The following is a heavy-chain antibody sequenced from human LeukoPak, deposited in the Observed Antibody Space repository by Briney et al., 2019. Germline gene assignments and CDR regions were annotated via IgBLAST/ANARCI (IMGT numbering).Heavy chain of an antibody. J-gene: IGHJ3*02. V-gene: IGHV3-21*06. D-gene: IGHD3-10*01. CDR3: ARGRSITILRGVAISDGFDI. CDR2: IATSSDYI. Sequence: PGESLRLSCAASGFTFSTYSMNWVRQAPGKRLEWVSSIATSSDYIYYAGSLKGRFTISRDNAKNSLYLHMNSLRPDDTAVYYCARGRSITILRGVAISDGFDIWGQGTKVTVS. CDR1: GFTFSTYS.